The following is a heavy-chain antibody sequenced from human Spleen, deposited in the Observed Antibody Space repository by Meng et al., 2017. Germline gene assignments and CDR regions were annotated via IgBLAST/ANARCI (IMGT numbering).Heavy chain of an antibody. Sequence: SETLSLTCTVSGASISSENYYWGWVRQPPGKGLEWIGSIYYSGSTYYSPSLRSRVTISVDTSNNQFSLMLISVTAADTAVYYCALITLVRGLIIPINDVWGQGTMVTVSS. D-gene: IGHD3-10*01. CDR1: GASISSENYY. V-gene: IGHV4-39*07. J-gene: IGHJ3*01. CDR3: ALITLVRGLIIPINDV. CDR2: IYYSGST.